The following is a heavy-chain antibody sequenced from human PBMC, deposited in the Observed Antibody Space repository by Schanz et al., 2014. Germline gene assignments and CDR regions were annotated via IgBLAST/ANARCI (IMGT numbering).Heavy chain of an antibody. CDR2: VCYDGSKK. D-gene: IGHD1-26*01. CDR3: VKDLQRELLRDDHYYGMDV. J-gene: IGHJ6*02. CDR1: KFTFSGYG. Sequence: QVQLVESGGGVVQPGGSLTLSCAASKFTFSGYGMHWVRQAPGKGLDWVAVVCYDGSKKYYADSVKGRFTTSRDNSKNTMYLQMNSLRAEDTAVYYCVKDLQRELLRDDHYYGMDVWGQGTTVTVSS. V-gene: IGHV3-33*06.